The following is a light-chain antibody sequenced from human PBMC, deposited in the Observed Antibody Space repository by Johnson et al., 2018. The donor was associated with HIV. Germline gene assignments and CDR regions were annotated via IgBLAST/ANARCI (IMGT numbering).Light chain of an antibody. V-gene: IGLV1-51*02. Sequence: QSILTQPPSVSAAPGQKVTISCSGSSSNIGNNYVSWYQQLPGTAPKLLIYENNKRPSGIPDRFSGSKSGTSATLGITGLQTGAEADYHRGTWDSRRGVFGTGTKVTVL. CDR3: GTWDSRRGV. J-gene: IGLJ1*01. CDR1: SSNIGNNY. CDR2: ENN.